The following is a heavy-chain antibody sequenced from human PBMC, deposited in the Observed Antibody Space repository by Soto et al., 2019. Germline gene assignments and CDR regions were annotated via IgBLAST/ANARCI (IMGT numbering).Heavy chain of an antibody. Sequence: QVQLVQSGAEVKKPGSSVKVSCKASGGTFSSYTISWVRQAPGQGLEWMGRIIPIFGIANYAQKFQGRVTITADKATSTAYMELSSLRSEDTAVYYCAREVNAYGDYDEGDYWGQGTLVTVSS. CDR3: AREVNAYGDYDEGDY. V-gene: IGHV1-69*08. J-gene: IGHJ4*02. CDR1: GGTFSSYT. CDR2: IIPIFGIA. D-gene: IGHD4-17*01.